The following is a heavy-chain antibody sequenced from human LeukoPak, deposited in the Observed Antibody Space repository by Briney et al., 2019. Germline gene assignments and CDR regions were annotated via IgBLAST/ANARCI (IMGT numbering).Heavy chain of an antibody. CDR2: IIPIFGTA. Sequence: SVTVSCTASGGTFSSYAISWVRQAPGQGLEWMGGIIPIFGTANYAQKFQGRVTITADKSTSTAYMELSSLRSEDTAVYYCARLATTHLGYFDYWGQGTLVTVSS. V-gene: IGHV1-69*06. D-gene: IGHD5-24*01. CDR3: ARLATTHLGYFDY. J-gene: IGHJ4*02. CDR1: GGTFSSYA.